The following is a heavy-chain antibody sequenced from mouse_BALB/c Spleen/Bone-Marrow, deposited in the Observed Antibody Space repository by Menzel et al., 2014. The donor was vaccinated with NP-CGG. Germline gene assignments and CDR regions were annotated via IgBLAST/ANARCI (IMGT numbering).Heavy chain of an antibody. CDR1: GFTFXSYT. CDR3: TREDYGYTFAY. D-gene: IGHD1-2*01. J-gene: IGHJ3*01. CDR2: ISSGGSYT. V-gene: IGHV5-6-4*01. Sequence: EVQVVESGGGLVKPGGSLKLSCAASGFTFXSYTMSWVRQTPEKRLEWVATISSGGSYTYYPDSVKGRFTISRDNAKNTLYLQMSSLNSEDTAMYYCTREDYGYTFAYWGQGTLVTVSA.